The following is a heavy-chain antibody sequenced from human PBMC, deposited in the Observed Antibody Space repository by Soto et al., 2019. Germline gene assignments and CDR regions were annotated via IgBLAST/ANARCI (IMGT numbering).Heavy chain of an antibody. V-gene: IGHV1-69*08. CDR3: ARDIAAAGPEVWYDP. CDR2: IIPILGIA. D-gene: IGHD6-13*01. Sequence: QVQLVQSGAEVKKPGSSVKVSCKASRGTFSIYTISWVRQAPGQGLEWMGRIIPILGIANYAQKFQGRVTITADKSTSTAYMELSSLRSEDTAVYYCARDIAAAGPEVWYDPWGQGTLVTVSS. CDR1: RGTFSIYT. J-gene: IGHJ5*02.